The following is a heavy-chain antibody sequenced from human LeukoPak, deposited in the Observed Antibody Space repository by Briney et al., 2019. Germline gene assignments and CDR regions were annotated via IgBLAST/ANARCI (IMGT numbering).Heavy chain of an antibody. D-gene: IGHD3-10*01. V-gene: IGHV1-46*01. CDR2: INPSGGST. Sequence: VASVKVSCKASGYTFTSYYMHWVRQAPGQGLEWMGIINPSGGSTSYAQKFQGRVTMTTDTSTSTAYMELRSLRSDDTAVYYCARPLLWFGETQNWFDPWGQGTLVTVSS. CDR3: ARPLLWFGETQNWFDP. CDR1: GYTFTSYY. J-gene: IGHJ5*02.